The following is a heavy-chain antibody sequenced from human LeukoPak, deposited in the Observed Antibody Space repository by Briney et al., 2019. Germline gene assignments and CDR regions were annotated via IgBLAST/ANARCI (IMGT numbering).Heavy chain of an antibody. CDR1: GFTFSDYT. CDR3: ARDRHSDY. D-gene: IGHD3-3*02. Sequence: GGSLRLSCAASGFTFSDYTMHWVRQAPGRGLEYVSAISSTGGNTYYANSVKGRFTISRDNSKNTLYLQMGSLRAEDMAVYYCARDRHSDYWGQGTLVTVSS. V-gene: IGHV3-64*01. J-gene: IGHJ4*02. CDR2: ISSTGGNT.